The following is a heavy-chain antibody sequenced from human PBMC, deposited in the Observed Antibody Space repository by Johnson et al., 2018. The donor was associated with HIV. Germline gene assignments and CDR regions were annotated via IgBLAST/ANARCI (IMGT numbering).Heavy chain of an antibody. CDR1: KFTFNNYA. V-gene: IGHV3-30*04. J-gene: IGHJ3*02. Sequence: QVQLVESGGGVAQPGRSLRLSCAASKFTFNNYAIHWVRQAPGKGPEGVAVISSQGTTSYYADSVKGRFTISRDNSKNTLYLQMDSLRTKDTAVYYCARDVGAFDIWGQGTMVTVSS. CDR2: ISSQGTTS. CDR3: ARDVGAFDI.